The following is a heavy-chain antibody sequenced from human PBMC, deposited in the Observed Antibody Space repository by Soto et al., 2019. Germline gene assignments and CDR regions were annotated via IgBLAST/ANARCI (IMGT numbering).Heavy chain of an antibody. CDR1: GFTFSSYS. J-gene: IGHJ3*02. V-gene: IGHV3-21*01. CDR2: ISSSSSYI. CDR3: ASRDVVGKINHSDAFDI. Sequence: EVQLVESGGGLVKPGGSLRLSCAASGFTFSSYSMNWVRQAPGKGLEWVSSISSSSSYIYYADSVKGRFTISRDNAKNSLYLKMNSLRAEDTAVYYCASRDVVGKINHSDAFDIWGQGTMVTVSS. D-gene: IGHD5-12*01.